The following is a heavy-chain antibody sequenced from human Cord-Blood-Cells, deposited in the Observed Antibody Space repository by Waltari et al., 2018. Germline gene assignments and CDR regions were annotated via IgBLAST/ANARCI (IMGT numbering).Heavy chain of an antibody. CDR1: GYTFTRYN. D-gene: IGHD2-21*01. CDR3: ARYVVGIEDWYFDL. Sequence: QVQLVQSGAEVKKPGASVKVSCKASGYTFTRYNINWVRQATGQGLEWMGWMNPNSGNTGYAQKFQGRVTITRNTSISTAYMELSSLRSEDTAVYYCARYVVGIEDWYFDLWGRGTLVTVSS. J-gene: IGHJ2*01. V-gene: IGHV1-8*03. CDR2: MNPNSGNT.